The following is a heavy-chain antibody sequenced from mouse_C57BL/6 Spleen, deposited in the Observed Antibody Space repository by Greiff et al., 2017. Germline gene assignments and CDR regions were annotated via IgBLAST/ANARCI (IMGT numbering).Heavy chain of an antibody. D-gene: IGHD3-2*02. CDR3: ARSGGYYAMDY. Sequence: QVQLQQPGAELVKPGASVKLSCKASGYTFTSHWMHWVKQRPGQGLEWIGMIHPNSGSTNYNEKFKSKATLTVDKSSSTAYMQLSSLTSEDSAVYYCARSGGYYAMDYWGQGTSVTVSS. CDR2: IHPNSGST. CDR1: GYTFTSHW. J-gene: IGHJ4*01. V-gene: IGHV1-64*01.